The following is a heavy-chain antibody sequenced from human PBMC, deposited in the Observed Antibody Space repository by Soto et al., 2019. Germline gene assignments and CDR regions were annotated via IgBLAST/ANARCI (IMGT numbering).Heavy chain of an antibody. CDR1: GGTFSSYT. V-gene: IGHV1-69*02. Sequence: QVQLVQSGAEVKKPGSSVKVSCKASGGTFSSYTISWVRQAPGQGLEWMGRIIPILGIANYAQKFQGRVTITADKSTSTAYMELSSLRSEDTAVYYCTATDGSGSYGYWGQGTLVSVSS. J-gene: IGHJ4*02. D-gene: IGHD3-10*01. CDR2: IIPILGIA. CDR3: TATDGSGSYGY.